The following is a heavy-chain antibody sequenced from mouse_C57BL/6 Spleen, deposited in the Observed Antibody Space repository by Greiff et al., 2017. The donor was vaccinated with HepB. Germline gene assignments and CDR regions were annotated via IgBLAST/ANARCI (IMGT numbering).Heavy chain of an antibody. V-gene: IGHV1-52*01. D-gene: IGHD3-2*02. CDR2: IDPSDSET. CDR1: GYTFTSYW. CDR3: ARSITAQGAMDY. J-gene: IGHJ4*01. Sequence: VQLQQPGAELVRPGSSVKLSCKASGYTFTSYWMHWVKQRPIQGLEWIGNIDPSDSETHYNQKFKDKATLTVDKSSSTAYMQLSSLTSEDSAVYYCARSITAQGAMDYWGQGTSVTVSS.